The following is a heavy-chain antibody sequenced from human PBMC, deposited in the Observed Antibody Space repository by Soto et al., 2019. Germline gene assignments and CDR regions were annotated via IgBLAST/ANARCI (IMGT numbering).Heavy chain of an antibody. V-gene: IGHV1-2*02. J-gene: IGHJ6*02. CDR3: ARGHCSSTSCYGSDYYYGLDV. CDR2: INPNSGDT. CDR1: GYTFTCYY. Sequence: XSVKVSCEASGYTFTCYYMTRVRQAPGQGLEWMGWINPNSGDTSYAQKFQGRVTMTRDTSITTAYMELSRLRSDDTAVYYCARGHCSSTSCYGSDYYYGLDVWGQGTTVTVSS. D-gene: IGHD2-2*01.